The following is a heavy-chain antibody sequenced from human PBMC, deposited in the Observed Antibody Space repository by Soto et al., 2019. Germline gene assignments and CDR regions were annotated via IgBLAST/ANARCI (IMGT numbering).Heavy chain of an antibody. CDR2: IKEDGSDM. V-gene: IGHV3-7*01. CDR3: ATEVWVYYDFWSGYSDY. Sequence: GSLRLSCAASGFTFSSYWMSLVRQAPGEGLEWVDNIKEDGSDMYYVDSVKGRFTISRDNAKNSLYLQMNSLRAEDTAVYYCATEVWVYYDFWSGYSDYWGQGTLVTVSS. J-gene: IGHJ4*02. D-gene: IGHD3-3*01. CDR1: GFTFSSYW.